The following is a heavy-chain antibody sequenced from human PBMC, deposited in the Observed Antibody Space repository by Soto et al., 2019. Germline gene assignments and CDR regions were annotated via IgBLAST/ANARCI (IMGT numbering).Heavy chain of an antibody. V-gene: IGHV4-39*01. CDR2: IYNSGTT. Sequence: QLQMQESGPGLVKPSETLSLTCSVSGGSISSNNYYWGWIRQPPGKGLEWIGSIYNSGTTSYNASLKSRVTISVDTSKNQVSLTLTSVSVADTAVYYCARKINAAASKPPESWGQGTLVIVS. CDR3: ARKINAAASKPPES. J-gene: IGHJ5*02. D-gene: IGHD6-25*01. CDR1: GGSISSNNYY.